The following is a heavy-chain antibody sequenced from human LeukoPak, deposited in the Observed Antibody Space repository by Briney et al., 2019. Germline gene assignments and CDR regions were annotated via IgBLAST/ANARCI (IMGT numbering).Heavy chain of an antibody. V-gene: IGHV3-23*01. CDR1: GFTFSSYA. CDR2: ISGSGGST. J-gene: IGHJ4*02. Sequence: GGSLRLSCAASGFTFSSYAMSWVRQAPGKGLEWVSAISGSGGSTYYADSVKGRFTISRDNSKNTLYLQMNSLRAEDTAVYYCAKDQRMITFGGVIVKSPADYWGQGTLVTVSS. CDR3: AKDQRMITFGGVIVKSPADY. D-gene: IGHD3-16*02.